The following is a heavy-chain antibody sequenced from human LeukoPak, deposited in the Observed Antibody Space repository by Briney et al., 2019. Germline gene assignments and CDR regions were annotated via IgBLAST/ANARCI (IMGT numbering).Heavy chain of an antibody. D-gene: IGHD3-10*01. CDR2: ISSSGSAI. CDR1: GFIFSDYY. Sequence: GGSLRLSCAASGFIFSDYYMGWMRQAPGKGLEWVSYISSSGSAIYYADSVKDRFTLSRDNAKNSLYLQMNSLRAEDTAVYYCARARGSYSFDYWGQGTLVTVSS. V-gene: IGHV3-11*01. J-gene: IGHJ4*02. CDR3: ARARGSYSFDY.